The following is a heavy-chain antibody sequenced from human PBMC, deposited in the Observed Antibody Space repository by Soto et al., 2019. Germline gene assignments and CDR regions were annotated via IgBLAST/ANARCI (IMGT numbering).Heavy chain of an antibody. CDR1: GFTFSNAW. D-gene: IGHD3-3*01. J-gene: IGHJ4*02. CDR2: IKSKTDGGTT. CDR3: TTVRTYYDFWSGYRPLEY. V-gene: IGHV3-15*07. Sequence: GGSLRLSCAASGFTFSNAWMNWVRQAPGKGLEWVGRIKSKTDGGTTDYAAPVKGRFTISRDDSKNTLYLQMNSLKTEDTAVYYCTTVRTYYDFWSGYRPLEYWGQGTLVTVSS.